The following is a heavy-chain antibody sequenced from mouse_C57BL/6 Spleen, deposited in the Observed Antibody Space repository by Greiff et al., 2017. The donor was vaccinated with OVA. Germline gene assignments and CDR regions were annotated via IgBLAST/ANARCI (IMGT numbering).Heavy chain of an antibody. CDR3: ADGGDYYAMDY. Sequence: QVQLQQSGPELVKPGASVKISCKASGYAFSSSWMNWVKQRPGKGLEWIGRIYPGDGDTNYNGKFKGKATLTADKSSSTAYMQLSSLTSEDAAVYFCADGGDYYAMDYWGQGTSVTVSS. V-gene: IGHV1-82*01. CDR2: IYPGDGDT. CDR1: GYAFSSSW. J-gene: IGHJ4*01.